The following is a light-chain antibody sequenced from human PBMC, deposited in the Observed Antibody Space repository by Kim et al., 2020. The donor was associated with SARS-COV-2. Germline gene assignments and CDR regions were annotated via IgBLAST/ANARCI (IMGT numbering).Light chain of an antibody. Sequence: PGETATLSCRASQTVSSSLAWYQHKPGQAPRLLIYGASNRATGVPARFSGGGSGTEFTLTISSLESEDFAVYYCQHYYSWPYTFGQGTKLEIK. CDR3: QHYYSWPYT. J-gene: IGKJ2*01. V-gene: IGKV3-15*01. CDR2: GAS. CDR1: QTVSSS.